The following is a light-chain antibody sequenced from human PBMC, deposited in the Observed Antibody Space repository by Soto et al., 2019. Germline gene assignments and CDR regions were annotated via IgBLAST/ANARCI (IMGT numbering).Light chain of an antibody. CDR1: SSDVGGYDY. V-gene: IGLV2-14*03. CDR2: NVN. J-gene: IGLJ2*01. Sequence: QSALTQVASVSGSPGQSITISCTGTSSDVGGYDYVSWDQQHPGKAPKLMIYNVNYRPSGVSNRFSGSKSGNTASLTISGLQAEDEANYYCSSYTHTNTVVFGGGTKLTVL. CDR3: SSYTHTNTVV.